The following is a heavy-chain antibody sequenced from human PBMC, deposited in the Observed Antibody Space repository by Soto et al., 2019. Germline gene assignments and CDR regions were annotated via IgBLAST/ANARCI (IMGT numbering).Heavy chain of an antibody. J-gene: IGHJ4*02. Sequence: SETLSLTCTVSGGSISSSSYYWGWIRQPPGKGLEWIGSIYYSGSTYYNPSLKSRVTISVDTSKNQFSLKLSSVTAADTAVYYCARHGLFSGWYLSFFDYWGQGTLVTVSS. CDR1: GGSISSSSYY. V-gene: IGHV4-39*01. CDR2: IYYSGST. CDR3: ARHGLFSGWYLSFFDY. D-gene: IGHD6-19*01.